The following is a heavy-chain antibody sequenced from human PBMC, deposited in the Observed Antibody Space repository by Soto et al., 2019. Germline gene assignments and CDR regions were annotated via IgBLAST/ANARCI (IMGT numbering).Heavy chain of an antibody. CDR2: IKPDGSED. CDR1: GFSFSNYW. Sequence: LRLSCATSGFSFSNYWMTWVRQAPGKGLEWVANIKPDGSEDFYVASVKGRFTISRDNAKNSLYLQMNRLRAEDTAVYFCAKDGGSDSYYFDYWGQGALVTVSS. CDR3: AKDGGSDSYYFDY. D-gene: IGHD2-21*02. V-gene: IGHV3-7*03. J-gene: IGHJ4*02.